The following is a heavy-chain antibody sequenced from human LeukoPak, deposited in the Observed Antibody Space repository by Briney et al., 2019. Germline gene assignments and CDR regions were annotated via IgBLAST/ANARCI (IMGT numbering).Heavy chain of an antibody. D-gene: IGHD2-8*01. J-gene: IGHJ3*02. CDR3: AREDKGVAFDI. V-gene: IGHV3-48*03. Sequence: GGSLRPSCAASRFTFSSYEMNWVRPAPGKGLEWVSYISGSGIKHYEDSVKGRFTISRDNDKNSLYLQMNSLRVEDTAVYYCAREDKGVAFDIWGQGTTVTV. CDR1: RFTFSSYE. CDR2: ISGSGIK.